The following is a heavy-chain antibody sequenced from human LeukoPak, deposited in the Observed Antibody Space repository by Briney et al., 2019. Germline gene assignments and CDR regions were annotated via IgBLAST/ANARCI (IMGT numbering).Heavy chain of an antibody. V-gene: IGHV4-59*08. D-gene: IGHD7-27*01. CDR1: GGSISNYY. Sequence: PSETLSLTCTVSGGSISNYYWSWIRQPPGKGLEWAAYIYNSGNTKYNPSLESRVTISIDTSKNQVSLKLTSVTAADTAVYYCAGHGTWGLGQYSFDSWGQGTLVTVSA. CDR2: IYNSGNT. J-gene: IGHJ4*02. CDR3: AGHGTWGLGQYSFDS.